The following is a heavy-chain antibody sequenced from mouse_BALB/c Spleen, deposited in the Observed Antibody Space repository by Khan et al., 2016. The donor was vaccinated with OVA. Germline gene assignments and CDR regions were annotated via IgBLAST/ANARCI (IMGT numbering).Heavy chain of an antibody. D-gene: IGHD4-1*01. CDR2: ILPGSGST. Sequence: VQLQESGTELMKPGASVKISCKATGYTFSNYWIEWVKQRPGHGLEWIGEILPGSGSTNYNEKFKGKATFTADTYSNTAYMQLNSLTSEDSAVYYCAPNWFWFAYWGQGTLVTVSA. CDR1: GYTFSNYW. J-gene: IGHJ3*01. V-gene: IGHV1-9*01. CDR3: APNWFWFAY.